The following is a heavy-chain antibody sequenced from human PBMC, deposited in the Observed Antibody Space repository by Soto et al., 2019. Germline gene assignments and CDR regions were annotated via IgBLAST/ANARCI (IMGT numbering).Heavy chain of an antibody. J-gene: IGHJ4*02. V-gene: IGHV3-23*01. CDR1: GFTFSSYA. D-gene: IGHD4-17*01. CDR2: ISGSGGST. CDR3: AKHVAHGVEAPDY. Sequence: GGSLRLSCAAPGFTFSSYAMSWVRQAPGKGLEWVSAISGSGGSTHYADSVKGRFIISRDNSKNTVYLLMNSLRAEDTALYYCAKHVAHGVEAPDYWGRGTLVTVS.